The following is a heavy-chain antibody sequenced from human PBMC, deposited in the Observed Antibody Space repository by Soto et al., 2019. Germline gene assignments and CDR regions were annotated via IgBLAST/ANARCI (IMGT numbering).Heavy chain of an antibody. J-gene: IGHJ4*02. CDR3: ARGRYGDY. Sequence: QVHLVQSGAEVKKPGASVQVSCKGSGYTFTTYGITWVRQAPGQGLEWMGWISAHNGNTNCAQKRQGGVTVTRDTSTSTAYMELRSLRSDDTAVYYCARGRYGDYWGQGALVTVSS. CDR2: ISAHNGNT. CDR1: GYTFTTYG. V-gene: IGHV1-18*01. D-gene: IGHD1-1*01.